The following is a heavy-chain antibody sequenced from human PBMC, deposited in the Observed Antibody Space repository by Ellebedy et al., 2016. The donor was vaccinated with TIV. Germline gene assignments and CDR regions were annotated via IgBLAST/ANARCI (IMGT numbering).Heavy chain of an antibody. J-gene: IGHJ6*02. Sequence: SETLSLXXTVSGGSMITYYWSWIRQPPGGGLEWIGYIYYTGSTNYNPSLKSRVTLSVDTSKNQFSLNLSSLTAADTAVYYCAREIRGGLYYYYGMDVWGQGTTVTVSS. V-gene: IGHV4-59*01. D-gene: IGHD3-10*01. CDR2: IYYTGST. CDR3: AREIRGGLYYYYGMDV. CDR1: GGSMITYY.